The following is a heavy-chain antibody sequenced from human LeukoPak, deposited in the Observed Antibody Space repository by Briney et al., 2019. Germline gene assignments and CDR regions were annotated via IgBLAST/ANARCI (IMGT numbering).Heavy chain of an antibody. V-gene: IGHV4-34*01. CDR2: INHSGST. D-gene: IGHD5-12*01. Sequence: SETLSLTCAVYGGSFSGYYWSWIRQPPGKGLEWIGEINHSGSTNYNPSLKSRVTISVDTSKNQFSLKLSSVTAADTAVYYCARASADSDIVATADSYYYYGMDVWGQGTTVTVSS. CDR3: ARASADSDIVATADSYYYYGMDV. J-gene: IGHJ6*02. CDR1: GGSFSGYY.